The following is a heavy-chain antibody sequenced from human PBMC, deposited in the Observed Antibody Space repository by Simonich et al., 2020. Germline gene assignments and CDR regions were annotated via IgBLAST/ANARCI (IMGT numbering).Heavy chain of an antibody. CDR1: GGSISSSSYY. D-gene: IGHD6-13*01. CDR2: IYYSGST. V-gene: IGHV4-39*01. J-gene: IGHJ3*02. CDR3: ARHAGFAFDI. Sequence: QLQLQESGPGLVKPSETLSLACTVSGGSISSSSYYWGWIRQPPGKGLEWIGSIYYSGSTYYTPSLKSRVTLSLDTSKNQFSLKLSSVTAADTAVYYCARHAGFAFDIWGQGTMVTVSS.